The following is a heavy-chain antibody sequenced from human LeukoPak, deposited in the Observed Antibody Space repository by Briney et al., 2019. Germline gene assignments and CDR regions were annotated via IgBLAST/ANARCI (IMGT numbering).Heavy chain of an antibody. Sequence: PGGSLRLSCAASGFTFSSYSMNWVRLAPGKGLEWVSSISSSSSYIYYADSVKGRFTISRDNANNSLYLQMNGLRAEDTAVYYCARVHSGSYQYYYYYYMDVWGKGTTVTVSS. V-gene: IGHV3-21*01. CDR1: GFTFSSYS. J-gene: IGHJ6*03. CDR2: ISSSSSYI. CDR3: ARVHSGSYQYYYYYYMDV. D-gene: IGHD1-26*01.